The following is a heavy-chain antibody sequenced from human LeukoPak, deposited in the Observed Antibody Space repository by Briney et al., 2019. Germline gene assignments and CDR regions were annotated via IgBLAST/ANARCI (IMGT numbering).Heavy chain of an antibody. J-gene: IGHJ4*02. D-gene: IGHD3-10*01. Sequence: GGSLRLSCAASGFTLSTYWMTWVRPAHGKELEWVAIINQDGSEKYYLDSVKGRFTISNDNAKNSLFLQMNSLRAEDTAVYYCARPYIAMALDYWGQGALVTVSS. V-gene: IGHV3-7*03. CDR2: INQDGSEK. CDR3: ARPYIAMALDY. CDR1: GFTLSTYW.